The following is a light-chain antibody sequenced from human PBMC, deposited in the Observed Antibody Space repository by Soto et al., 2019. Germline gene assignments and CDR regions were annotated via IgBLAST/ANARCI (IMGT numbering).Light chain of an antibody. V-gene: IGKV3-15*01. CDR1: QSVSSN. Sequence: EIVMTQSPATLSVSPGERATLSCRASQSVSSNLAWYQQKPGQAPRLLIYGASTRATGIPARFSGSWSGTEFTLTINSLQSEDVATYYCQNHDSAPITFGQGTRLEIK. J-gene: IGKJ5*01. CDR2: GAS. CDR3: QNHDSAPIT.